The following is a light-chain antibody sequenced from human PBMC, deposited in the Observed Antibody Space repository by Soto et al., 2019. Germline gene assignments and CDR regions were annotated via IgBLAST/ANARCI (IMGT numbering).Light chain of an antibody. Sequence: IVLTQSPGTLSLSPGERATLSCRASQSVSSTYLAWYQQKPGQAPRLLIYAASTRATGIPDRCSGSGSGTDFTLTISRLEPEDFAVFYCQQYDNSPWTFGQGTKVEIK. CDR1: QSVSSTY. CDR3: QQYDNSPWT. V-gene: IGKV3-20*01. CDR2: AAS. J-gene: IGKJ1*01.